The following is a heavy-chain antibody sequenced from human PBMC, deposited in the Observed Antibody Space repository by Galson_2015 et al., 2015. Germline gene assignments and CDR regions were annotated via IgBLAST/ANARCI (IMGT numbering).Heavy chain of an antibody. V-gene: IGHV3-23*01. Sequence: SLRLCCAASGFTFSIYALSWVRQAAGKGLEWLSAVRDAGGSKYYADSVKGRFTISRDDSKNTLYLQMNSLRAEDTAVYYCAKIYDSCGYHYYFDYWGQGTLVTVSS. D-gene: IGHD3-22*01. J-gene: IGHJ4*02. CDR1: GFTFSIYA. CDR3: AKIYDSCGYHYYFDY. CDR2: VRDAGGSK.